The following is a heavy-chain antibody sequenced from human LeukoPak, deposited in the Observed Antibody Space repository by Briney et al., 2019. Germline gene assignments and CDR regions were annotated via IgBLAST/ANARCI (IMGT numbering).Heavy chain of an antibody. Sequence: GGSLRLSCAGSGFTFSSKHMSWVRQAPGKGLEWVSVIYSGGSTYYADSVKGRFTISRDNSKNTLYLQMNSLRVEDTAVYYCARGDITMVRGWEFDYWGQGTLVTVSS. V-gene: IGHV3-66*01. D-gene: IGHD3-10*01. CDR3: ARGDITMVRGWEFDY. CDR1: GFTFSSKH. J-gene: IGHJ4*02. CDR2: IYSGGST.